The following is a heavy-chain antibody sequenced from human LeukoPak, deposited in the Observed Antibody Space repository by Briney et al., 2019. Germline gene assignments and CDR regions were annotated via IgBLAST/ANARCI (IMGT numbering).Heavy chain of an antibody. J-gene: IGHJ4*02. CDR1: GFTFGSYS. CDR3: ARGKTPQC. V-gene: IGHV3-48*01. Sequence: GGSLRLSCAASGFTFGSYSMNWVHQAPGKGLEWVSYISSSSSTIYYADSVKGRFTISRNNAKNSLYLQMNSLRAEDTAVYYCARGKTPQCWGQGTLVTVSS. D-gene: IGHD2-15*01. CDR2: ISSSSSTI.